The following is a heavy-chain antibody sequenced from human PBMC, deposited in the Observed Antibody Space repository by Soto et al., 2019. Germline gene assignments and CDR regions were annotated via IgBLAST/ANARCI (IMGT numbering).Heavy chain of an antibody. CDR3: ARDSRAPKGYSQSKHIAARQPNNCFDP. CDR1: GDSISSNSAA. J-gene: IGHJ5*02. CDR2: TYYRSKWYN. D-gene: IGHD6-6*01. V-gene: IGHV6-1*01. Sequence: PSQTLSLTCAISGDSISSNSAAWYWIRQSPSRGLEWLGRTYYRSKWYNDYAVSVKSRITINPDTSKNQFSLQLNSVTPEDTAVYYCARDSRAPKGYSQSKHIAARQPNNCFDPWGQGTLVTVSS.